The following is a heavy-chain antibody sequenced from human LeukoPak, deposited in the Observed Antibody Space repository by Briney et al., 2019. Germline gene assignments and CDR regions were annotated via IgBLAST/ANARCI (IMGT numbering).Heavy chain of an antibody. D-gene: IGHD7-27*01. CDR3: AREVEETGDLDY. J-gene: IGHJ4*02. Sequence: GGSLRLSCAASGFTFSSYAMHWVRQAPGKGLEWVAVISYDGSNKYYADSVKGRFTISRDNSKNTLYLQMNSLRAEDTAVYYCAREVEETGDLDYWGQGTLVTVSS. V-gene: IGHV3-30-3*01. CDR1: GFTFSSYA. CDR2: ISYDGSNK.